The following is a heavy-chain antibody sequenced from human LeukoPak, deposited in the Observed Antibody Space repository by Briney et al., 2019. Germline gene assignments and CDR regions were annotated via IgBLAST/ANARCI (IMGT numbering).Heavy chain of an antibody. V-gene: IGHV3-49*04. CDR3: ISFDELRYFDPDYYGMDV. D-gene: IGHD3-9*01. CDR1: GFTFGDYS. J-gene: IGHJ6*01. Sequence: GGCLRLSCTPSGFTFGDYSMSWVSQAPRKGLEWVGFIISKAYHCTTEYAASVKGRFTISRDDSKTITYLQMNSLKTQCIAVHDCISFDELRYFDPDYYGMDVWGQGTRVSVFS. CDR2: IISKAYHCTT.